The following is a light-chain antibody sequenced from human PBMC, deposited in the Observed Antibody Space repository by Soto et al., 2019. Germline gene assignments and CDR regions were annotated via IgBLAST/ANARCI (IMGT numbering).Light chain of an antibody. V-gene: IGLV2-8*01. Sequence: SALTQPPSASGSPGQSATISCTGPKSDIGVYDFVSWYQHLPGKAPRLIIYEVLQRPSGVPDRFSGSKSGNTASLTVSGLQAADEADYFCKSYAGSNTYVFGSGTEVTVL. CDR2: EVL. J-gene: IGLJ1*01. CDR3: KSYAGSNTYV. CDR1: KSDIGVYDF.